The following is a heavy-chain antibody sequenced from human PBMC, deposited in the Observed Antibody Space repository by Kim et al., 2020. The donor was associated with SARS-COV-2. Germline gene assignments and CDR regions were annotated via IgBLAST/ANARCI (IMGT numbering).Heavy chain of an antibody. D-gene: IGHD6-6*01. V-gene: IGHV4-39*07. CDR2: IYYSGST. Sequence: SETLSLTCTVSGGSISSSSYYWGWIRQPPGKGLEWIGSIYYSGSTYYNPSLKSRVTISVDTSKNQFSLKLSSVTAADTAVYYCARDPEIAARLPYYYGMDVWGQGTTVTVSS. CDR1: GGSISSSSYY. J-gene: IGHJ6*02. CDR3: ARDPEIAARLPYYYGMDV.